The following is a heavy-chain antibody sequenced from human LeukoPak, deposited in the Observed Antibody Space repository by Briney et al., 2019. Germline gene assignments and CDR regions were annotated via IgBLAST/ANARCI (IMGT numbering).Heavy chain of an antibody. CDR3: VSTLRFLPYRRFDY. Sequence: SETLSLTCSVSGGSIISSNYYWGWIRQPPGKGLEWIGSIYQSGSGSSCYNPSLKSRVTISGDTSKNQFSLRLSSVTAADTAVYYCVSTLRFLPYRRFDYWGQGTLVTVPS. CDR1: GGSIISSNYY. CDR2: IYQSGSGSS. D-gene: IGHD3-3*01. J-gene: IGHJ4*02. V-gene: IGHV4-39*01.